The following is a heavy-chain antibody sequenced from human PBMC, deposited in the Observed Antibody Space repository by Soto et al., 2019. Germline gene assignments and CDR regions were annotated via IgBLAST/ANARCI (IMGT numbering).Heavy chain of an antibody. CDR2: IYWNDDK. CDR3: AHRGGAAAGTREGNWFDP. D-gene: IGHD6-13*01. CDR1: GFSLSTSGVG. J-gene: IGHJ5*02. V-gene: IGHV2-5*01. Sequence: QITLKESGPTLVKPTQTLMLTCTFSGFSLSTSGVGVGWIRQPPGKALEWLALIYWNDDKRYSPSLKSRLTLPKDTSNNQEGLTGTNMDPVNTATYYCAHRGGAAAGTREGNWFDPWGQGTLVTVSS.